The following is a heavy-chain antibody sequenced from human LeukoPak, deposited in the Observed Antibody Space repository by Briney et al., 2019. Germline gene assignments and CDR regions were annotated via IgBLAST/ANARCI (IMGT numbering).Heavy chain of an antibody. CDR2: IKQDGSVK. CDR3: ARKGLGDY. J-gene: IGHJ4*02. CDR1: GFTFSDYW. V-gene: IGHV3-7*03. D-gene: IGHD3/OR15-3a*01. Sequence: GGSLRLSCAASGFTFSDYWMSWVRQAPGKGLEWVANIKQDGSVKYYVDSVRGRFTIFRDNAQNLLYLQMSSLRADDTAVYYCARKGLGDYWGQGTLVTVSS.